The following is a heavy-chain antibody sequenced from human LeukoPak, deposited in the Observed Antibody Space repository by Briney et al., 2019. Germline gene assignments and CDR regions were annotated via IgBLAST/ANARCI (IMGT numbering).Heavy chain of an antibody. V-gene: IGHV4-59*08. D-gene: IGHD3-3*01. Sequence: SETPSLTCSVSGGSFSDYCWNWIRQSPGKGLEWIGYIYPSGSTDYNPSLKSRVTMSTDTSKNQISLKLTSVTAADTAVYFCARQATLLAGRLEAGGFDIWGRGTMVTVSS. J-gene: IGHJ3*02. CDR2: IYPSGST. CDR3: ARQATLLAGRLEAGGFDI. CDR1: GGSFSDYC.